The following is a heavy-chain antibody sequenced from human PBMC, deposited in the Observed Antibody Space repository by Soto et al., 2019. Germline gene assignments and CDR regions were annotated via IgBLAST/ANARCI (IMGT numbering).Heavy chain of an antibody. V-gene: IGHV1-69*02. CDR2: IIPILGIA. J-gene: IGHJ2*01. CDR1: GGTFSSYT. CDR3: ATITGAREGGG. Sequence: QVQLVQSGAEVKKPGSSVKVSCKASGGTFSSYTISWVRQAPGQGLEWMGRIIPILGIANYAQKFQGRVTITADKSTSTVYMELSSLRSEDTAVYYCATITGAREGGGWGRGTLVTVSS. D-gene: IGHD1-20*01.